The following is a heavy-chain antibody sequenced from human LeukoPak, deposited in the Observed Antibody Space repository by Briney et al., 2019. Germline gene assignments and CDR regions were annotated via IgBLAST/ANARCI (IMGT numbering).Heavy chain of an antibody. CDR2: IYPGDSDR. D-gene: IGHD7-27*01. Sequence: GVSLKISCKGSGYSFTTYWIGWVRQMPGKGLEWMGIIYPGDSDRRNSPSFQGQVTISADESISTAYLQWSSLTASDTAMYYCVRQRNWAVDYWGQGTLVTVSS. CDR1: GYSFTTYW. CDR3: VRQRNWAVDY. J-gene: IGHJ4*02. V-gene: IGHV5-51*01.